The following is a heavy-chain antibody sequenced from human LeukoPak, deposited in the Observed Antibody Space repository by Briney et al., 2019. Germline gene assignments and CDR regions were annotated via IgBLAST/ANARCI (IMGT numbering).Heavy chain of an antibody. CDR3: ARESDHSNYPGTFDH. CDR2: IKHEGSEK. D-gene: IGHD4-11*01. J-gene: IGHJ4*02. CDR1: GFTFSRYW. Sequence: GGTVRLSCAAWGFTFSRYWMSCVRQASGKRLEWVANIKHEGSEKYYVDSVKGRFTISRDNAKNSLSLQMNSLRVEDTALYYCARESDHSNYPGTFDHWGPGTLVAVSS. V-gene: IGHV3-7*01.